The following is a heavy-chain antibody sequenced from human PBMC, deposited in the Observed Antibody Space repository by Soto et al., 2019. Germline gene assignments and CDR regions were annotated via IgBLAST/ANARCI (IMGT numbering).Heavy chain of an antibody. Sequence: HPGGSLRLSCAASGFTFSSYAMSWVRQAPGKGLEWVSAISGSGGSTYYADSVKGRFTISRDNSKNTLYLQMNSLRAEDTAVYYCAKDILDILTGSGFDYWGQGTLVTVSS. CDR2: ISGSGGST. J-gene: IGHJ4*02. V-gene: IGHV3-23*01. CDR1: GFTFSSYA. D-gene: IGHD3-9*01. CDR3: AKDILDILTGSGFDY.